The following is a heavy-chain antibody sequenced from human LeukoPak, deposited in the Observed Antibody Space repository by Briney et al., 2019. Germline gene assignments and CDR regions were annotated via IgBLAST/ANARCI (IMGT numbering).Heavy chain of an antibody. D-gene: IGHD2-8*02. CDR3: ANSVVYAHYYFDY. CDR2: ISGSGGST. Sequence: GGSLRLSCAAFGFTFSSYATSWVRQAPGKGLEWVSAISGSGGSTYYADSVKGRFTISRDNSKNTLYLQMNSLRAEDTAVYYCANSVVYAHYYFDYWGQGTLVTVSS. V-gene: IGHV3-23*01. CDR1: GFTFSSYA. J-gene: IGHJ4*02.